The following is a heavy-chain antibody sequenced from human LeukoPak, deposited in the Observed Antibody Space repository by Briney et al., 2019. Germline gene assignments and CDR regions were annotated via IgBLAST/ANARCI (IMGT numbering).Heavy chain of an antibody. CDR1: GFTFSSYS. CDR3: ARDRTYYYDSSGYYSPSPIDY. V-gene: IGHV3-21*01. J-gene: IGHJ4*02. D-gene: IGHD3-22*01. Sequence: GGSLRLSCAASGFTFSSYSMNWVRQAPGKGLEWVSSISSSSSYIYYADSVKGRFTISRDNAKNSLYLQMNSLRAEDTAVYYCARDRTYYYDSSGYYSPSPIDYWGQGTLVTVSS. CDR2: ISSSSSYI.